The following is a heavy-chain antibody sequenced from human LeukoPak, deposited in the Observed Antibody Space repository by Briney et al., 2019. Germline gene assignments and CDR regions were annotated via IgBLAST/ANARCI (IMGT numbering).Heavy chain of an antibody. D-gene: IGHD3-9*01. Sequence: ASVKVSCKASGYTFTGYYMHWVRQAPGQGLEWMGWINPNSGGTNYAQKFQGRVTMTRDTSISTAYMELSRLRSDDTAVYYCARAYYDILTGPNWFDPWGQGTLVTVSS. CDR1: GYTFTGYY. J-gene: IGHJ5*02. CDR2: INPNSGGT. CDR3: ARAYYDILTGPNWFDP. V-gene: IGHV1-2*02.